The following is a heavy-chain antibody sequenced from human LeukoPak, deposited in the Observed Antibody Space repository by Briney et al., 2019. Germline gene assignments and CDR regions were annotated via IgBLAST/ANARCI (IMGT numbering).Heavy chain of an antibody. J-gene: IGHJ4*02. Sequence: SETLSLTCTVSGGSISSHYWSWIRQPPGKGLEWIGYIYYSGSTNYNPSLKSRVTISVDTSKNQFSLKLSSVTAADTAVYYCARVRYRWSSSSSPFDYWGQGTLVTVSS. D-gene: IGHD6-13*01. CDR2: IYYSGST. V-gene: IGHV4-59*11. CDR1: GGSISSHY. CDR3: ARVRYRWSSSSSPFDY.